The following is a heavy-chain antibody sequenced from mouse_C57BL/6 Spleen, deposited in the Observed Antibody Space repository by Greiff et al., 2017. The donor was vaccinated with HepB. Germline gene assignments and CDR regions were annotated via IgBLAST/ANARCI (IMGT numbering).Heavy chain of an antibody. CDR2: ISSGSSTI. J-gene: IGHJ3*01. V-gene: IGHV5-17*01. CDR1: GFTFSDYG. D-gene: IGHD1-1*01. CDR3: ARPDYYGSSSAWFAY. Sequence: EVQLVESGGGLVKPGGSLKLSCAASGFTFSDYGMHWVRQAPEKGLEWVAYISSGSSTIYYADTVKGRFTISRDNAKNTLFLQMTSLRSEDTAMYYCARPDYYGSSSAWFAYWGQGTLVTVSA.